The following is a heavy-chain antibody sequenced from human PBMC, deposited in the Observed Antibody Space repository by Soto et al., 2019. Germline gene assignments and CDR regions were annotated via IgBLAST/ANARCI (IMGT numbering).Heavy chain of an antibody. D-gene: IGHD3-10*01. Sequence: GGSLRLSCAASGFTFSSYSMNWVRQAPGKGLEWVSYISSSSSTIYYADSVKGRFTISRDNAKNSLYLQMNSLRAEDTAVYYCARDRSLWFGESFIMDVWGKGTTVTVSS. CDR1: GFTFSSYS. CDR2: ISSSSSTI. J-gene: IGHJ6*03. CDR3: ARDRSLWFGESFIMDV. V-gene: IGHV3-48*01.